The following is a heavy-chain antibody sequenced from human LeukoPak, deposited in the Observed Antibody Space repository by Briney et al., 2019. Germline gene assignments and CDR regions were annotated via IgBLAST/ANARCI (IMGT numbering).Heavy chain of an antibody. CDR1: GYRFTNYW. CDR2: IYPGDSDI. CDR3: ARQGVYYSDSSAFYH. V-gene: IGHV5-51*01. Sequence: GESLKISCKASGYRFTNYWIAWVRQMPGKGLELMGSIYPGDSDIRYSPSFQGQVTISADKSFTTAYLQWRSLKVSDTAIYYCARQGVYYSDSSAFYHWGQGTRVTVSS. D-gene: IGHD3-22*01. J-gene: IGHJ4*02.